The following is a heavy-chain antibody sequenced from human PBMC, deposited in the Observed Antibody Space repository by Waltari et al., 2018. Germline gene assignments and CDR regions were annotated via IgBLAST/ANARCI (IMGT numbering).Heavy chain of an antibody. Sequence: QEQMVEAGEGVVQPGRPLSTSCSLPGFIFSNYAMTWVRQAPGKGLEWLAVISYDGSSQYYADSVKGRFSVSRDSFKNTVYLHMNGLRTEDTAVYYCARAVTGEDAFDMWGQGTMVTVSS. CDR2: ISYDGSSQ. D-gene: IGHD2-21*02. CDR3: ARAVTGEDAFDM. CDR1: GFIFSNYA. J-gene: IGHJ3*02. V-gene: IGHV3-30-3*01.